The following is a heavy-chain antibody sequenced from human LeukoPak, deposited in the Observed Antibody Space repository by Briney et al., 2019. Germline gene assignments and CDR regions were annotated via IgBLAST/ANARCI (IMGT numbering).Heavy chain of an antibody. D-gene: IGHD3-10*01. Sequence: ASVKVSCKASGYTFTSYYMHWVRQAPGQGLEWMGIINPSGGSTSYAQKFQGRVTFTRDTSASTAYMELSSLISEDTAVYYCARYYGSGGLDYWGQGTLVTVSS. CDR1: GYTFTSYY. J-gene: IGHJ4*02. CDR2: INPSGGST. V-gene: IGHV1-46*01. CDR3: ARYYGSGGLDY.